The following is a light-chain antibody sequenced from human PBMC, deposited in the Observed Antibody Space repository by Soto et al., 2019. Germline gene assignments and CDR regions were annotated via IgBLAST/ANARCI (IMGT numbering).Light chain of an antibody. CDR1: QSVLYSSNNKNY. Sequence: DIVMTQSPDSLAVSLGERATINCKSSQSVLYSSNNKNYLAWYQQRPGQPPKLLIYWASTRESGVPDRFSGSGSWTDFTLNITSLQAEDVAVYYCQQYESTPPTFGQGTKLEIK. CDR2: WAS. V-gene: IGKV4-1*01. CDR3: QQYESTPPT. J-gene: IGKJ2*01.